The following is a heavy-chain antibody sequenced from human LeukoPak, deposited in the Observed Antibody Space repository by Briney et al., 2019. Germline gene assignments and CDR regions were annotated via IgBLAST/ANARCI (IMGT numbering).Heavy chain of an antibody. Sequence: ASVKVSCKASGYTFTGYYMHWVRQAPGQGLEWMGWINPNSGGTNYAQKFQGRVTMTRDTSISTAYMELSRLRSDDTAVYYCTRGRYCSSTACWCEPWGQGTLVTVSS. V-gene: IGHV1-2*02. CDR3: TRGRYCSSTACWCEP. J-gene: IGHJ5*02. D-gene: IGHD2-2*01. CDR2: INPNSGGT. CDR1: GYTFTGYY.